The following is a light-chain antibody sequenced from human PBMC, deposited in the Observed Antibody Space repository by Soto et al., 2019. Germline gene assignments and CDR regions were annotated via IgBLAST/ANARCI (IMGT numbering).Light chain of an antibody. V-gene: IGKV1-5*01. CDR1: QNIRSR. CDR2: DAS. J-gene: IGKJ1*01. CDR3: QQGSTTPRT. Sequence: DFQMTQSPSTLSASVGDRVTITCRASQNIRSRLAWFQQKPGKAPKLLIYDASSLESGVPQRFSGSGSGTEFTLTISSLQTDDSATYYCQQGSTTPRTFGQGTKVEV.